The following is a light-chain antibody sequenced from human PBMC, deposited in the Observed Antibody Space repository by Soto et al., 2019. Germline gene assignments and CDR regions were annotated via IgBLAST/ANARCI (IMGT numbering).Light chain of an antibody. Sequence: QSALTQPASVSGSTGQPITISCTGTRRDVGSGSYHLVSWYQQRPGKAPKLMIYEGPKRPSGVSNRFSDSKCGNTAYLTISGLQAEDDGDYYCCSYAGRSTYVFGTGTTATVL. V-gene: IGLV2-23*01. CDR2: EGP. J-gene: IGLJ1*01. CDR1: RRDVGSGSYHL. CDR3: CSYAGRSTYV.